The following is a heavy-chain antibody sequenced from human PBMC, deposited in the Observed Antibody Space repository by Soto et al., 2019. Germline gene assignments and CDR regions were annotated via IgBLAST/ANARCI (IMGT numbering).Heavy chain of an antibody. CDR3: AGGSRSYYDSSGSFAFDI. CDR1: GYTFTNFG. V-gene: IGHV1-18*01. J-gene: IGHJ3*02. CDR2: ISAYNGNT. Sequence: GASVKVSCKASGYTFTNFGISWVRQAPGQGLEWMGWISAYNGNTNYAQNFQGRVTMTTDTSTSTAYMELRSLRSDDTAVYYCAGGSRSYYDSSGSFAFDICGQGTMVTVSS. D-gene: IGHD3-22*01.